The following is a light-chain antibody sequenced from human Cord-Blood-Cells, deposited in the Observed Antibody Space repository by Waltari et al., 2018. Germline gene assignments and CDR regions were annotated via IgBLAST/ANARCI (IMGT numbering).Light chain of an antibody. CDR3: QAWDSSTAV. V-gene: IGLV3-1*01. CDR1: TLGDKY. CDR2: QDS. Sequence: SYELTQPPSVSVSPGQTASITCSGDTLGDKYACWYQQKPGQSPLLVIYQDSKRPSGIPERFSGSNSGNTATLTISGTQAMDEADYYCQAWDSSTAVFGTGTKVTVL. J-gene: IGLJ1*01.